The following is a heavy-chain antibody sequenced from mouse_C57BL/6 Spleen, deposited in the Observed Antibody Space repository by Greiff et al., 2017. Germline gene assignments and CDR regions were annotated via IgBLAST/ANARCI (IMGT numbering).Heavy chain of an antibody. D-gene: IGHD3-2*02. Sequence: EVQVVESGGDLVKPGGSLKLSCAASGFTFSSYGMSWVRQTPDKRLEWVATISSGGSYTYYPDSVKGRFTISRDNAKNTLYLQMSSLKSEDTAMYYCARHEATPFAYWGLGTLVTVSA. J-gene: IGHJ3*01. V-gene: IGHV5-6*01. CDR1: GFTFSSYG. CDR2: ISSGGSYT. CDR3: ARHEATPFAY.